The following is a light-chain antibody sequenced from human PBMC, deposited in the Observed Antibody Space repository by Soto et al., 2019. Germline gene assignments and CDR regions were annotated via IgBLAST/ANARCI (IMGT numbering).Light chain of an antibody. CDR1: SSDVGKYNL. CDR3: CSYACGTSVV. Sequence: QSALTQPASVSGSPGQSITISCTGTSSDVGKYNLVSWYQQHPGKAPKLMIYEDVERPSGISNRFSGSKSGNTASLTISGLRTEDEADYYCCSYACGTSVVFGGGTKLTVL. V-gene: IGLV2-23*01. J-gene: IGLJ2*01. CDR2: EDV.